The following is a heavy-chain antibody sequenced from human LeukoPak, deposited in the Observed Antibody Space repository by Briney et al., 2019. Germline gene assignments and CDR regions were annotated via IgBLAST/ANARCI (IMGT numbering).Heavy chain of an antibody. D-gene: IGHD3-10*02. CDR3: ARGLRSGSYYNLEAGFDY. CDR1: GFTFSSYG. Sequence: GGSLRLSCAASGFTFSSYGMHWVRLAPGKGLEWVAVIWYDGSNKYYADSVKGRFTISRDNSKNTPYLQMNSLRAEDTAVYYCARGLRSGSYYNLEAGFDYWGQGTLVTVSS. J-gene: IGHJ4*02. CDR2: IWYDGSNK. V-gene: IGHV3-33*01.